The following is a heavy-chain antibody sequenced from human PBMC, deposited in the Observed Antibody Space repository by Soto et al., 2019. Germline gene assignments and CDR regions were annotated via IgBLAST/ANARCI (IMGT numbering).Heavy chain of an antibody. CDR3: ARDTWLDY. J-gene: IGHJ4*02. V-gene: IGHV3-21*01. Sequence: ESGGGLVKPGGSLRLSCAASGSTFSSFTMNWVRQAPGKGLEWVSSISSSSSYIHYADSVKGRFTISRDNAKNSLYLQMSSLRADDTAVYYCARDTWLDYWGQGTLVTVSS. CDR1: GSTFSSFT. CDR2: ISSSSSYI. D-gene: IGHD3-16*01.